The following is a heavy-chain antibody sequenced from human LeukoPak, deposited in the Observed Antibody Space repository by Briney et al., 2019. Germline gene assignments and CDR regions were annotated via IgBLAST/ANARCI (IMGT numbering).Heavy chain of an antibody. V-gene: IGHV3-23*01. D-gene: IGHD6-13*01. Sequence: PGGSLRLSCAVSGFIYNTYAMTWVRQAPGKGLEWVSSIDNSGDYTYYADSVKGRFTISRDNSRNTLYLQMSSLRVEDTALYYCGKQFSSSWQLDPRGQGTLVTVSS. CDR3: GKQFSSSWQLDP. J-gene: IGHJ5*02. CDR2: IDNSGDYT. CDR1: GFIYNTYA.